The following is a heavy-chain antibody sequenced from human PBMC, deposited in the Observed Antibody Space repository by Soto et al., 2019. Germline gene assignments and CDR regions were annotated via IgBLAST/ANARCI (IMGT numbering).Heavy chain of an antibody. D-gene: IGHD2-21*01. J-gene: IGHJ5*02. CDR3: AREYSDGWFDP. CDR1: GASISSTYW. V-gene: IGHV4-4*02. CDR2: IYHTGTT. Sequence: SETLSLTCFVSGASISSTYWWSWFRQTPGKRLEWIGQIYHTGTTSYNPSLKNRVTISLDKSNNQFSLRLTSMTAADSAVYYCAREYSDGWFDPWGQGTLVTVSS.